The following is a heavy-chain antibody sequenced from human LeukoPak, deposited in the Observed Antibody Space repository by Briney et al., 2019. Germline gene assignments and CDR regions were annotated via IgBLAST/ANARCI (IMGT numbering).Heavy chain of an antibody. CDR1: GFTFSSYS. V-gene: IGHV3-48*04. D-gene: IGHD5-18*01. CDR3: AKDRVRGYSYGAFDY. Sequence: PGGSLRLSCEASGFTFSSYSMTWVRQAPGKGLEWVSYISSGSGTIYYADSVKGRFTISRDDSKNTLYLQMNSLRAEDTAVYYCAKDRVRGYSYGAFDYWGQGTLVTVSS. CDR2: ISSGSGTI. J-gene: IGHJ4*02.